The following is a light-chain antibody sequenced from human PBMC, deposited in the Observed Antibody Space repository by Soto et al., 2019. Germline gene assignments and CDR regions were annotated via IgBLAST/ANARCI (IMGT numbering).Light chain of an antibody. Sequence: EIVMTQSPATLSVSPGETATLSCRASQSVSYNLAWYQQKPGQGPRLLIYGAFTRATGIPARFSGSGSGTDFTLTISSLQSEDFAVYYCQQYKNWPPLTFCGGIKVEIK. CDR3: QQYKNWPPLT. J-gene: IGKJ4*01. CDR1: QSVSYN. CDR2: GAF. V-gene: IGKV3-15*01.